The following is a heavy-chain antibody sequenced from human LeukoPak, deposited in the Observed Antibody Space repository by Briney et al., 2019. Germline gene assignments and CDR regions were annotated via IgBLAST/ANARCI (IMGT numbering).Heavy chain of an antibody. J-gene: IGHJ5*02. CDR1: GGSISSYY. D-gene: IGHD2-8*01. CDR2: IYYSGST. Sequence: SETLSLTCTVSGGSISSYYWSWIRQPPGKGLEWIGYIYYSGSTNYNPSLKSRVTISVDTSKNQFSLKLSSVTAADTAVYYCARVRLWAHPASDCTNGVRYIPLYNWFDPWGQGTLVTVSS. V-gene: IGHV4-59*01. CDR3: ARVRLWAHPASDCTNGVRYIPLYNWFDP.